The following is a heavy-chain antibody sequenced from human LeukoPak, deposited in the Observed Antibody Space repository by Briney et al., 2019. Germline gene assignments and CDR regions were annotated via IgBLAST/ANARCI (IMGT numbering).Heavy chain of an antibody. CDR1: GYTFTSYD. Sequence: ASVKVSCKASGYTFTSYDINWVRQATGQGLEWMGWMNPNSGNTGYAQKFQGGVTMTRNTSISTAYMELSSLRSEDTAVYYCARGYDFWSGRTEFDYWGQGTLVTVSS. CDR3: ARGYDFWSGRTEFDY. D-gene: IGHD3-3*01. J-gene: IGHJ4*02. CDR2: MNPNSGNT. V-gene: IGHV1-8*01.